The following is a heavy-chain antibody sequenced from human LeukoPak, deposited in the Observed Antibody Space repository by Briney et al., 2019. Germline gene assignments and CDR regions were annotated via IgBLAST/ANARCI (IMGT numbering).Heavy chain of an antibody. CDR3: ARIEDVTRVYNHAYYFDY. CDR1: GYSISSDYY. D-gene: IGHD5-18*01. CDR2: IFHNGNT. J-gene: IGHJ4*02. V-gene: IGHV4-38-2*02. Sequence: SETLSLTCTVSGYSISSDYYWGWIRQPPGKGLEWIGNIFHNGNTYYIPSLKSRVTMSIDTSKKQFSLKLRTATAADTAVYYCARIEDVTRVYNHAYYFDYCGQGTLFTVSS.